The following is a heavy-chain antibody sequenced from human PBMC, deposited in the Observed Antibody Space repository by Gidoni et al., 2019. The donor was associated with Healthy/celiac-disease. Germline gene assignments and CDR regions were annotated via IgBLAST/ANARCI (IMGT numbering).Heavy chain of an antibody. CDR3: ARVKGIAVAGTDY. J-gene: IGHJ4*02. CDR2: IWYDGSNK. V-gene: IGHV3-33*01. D-gene: IGHD6-19*01. Sequence: VQLVESGGGVVQPGRSLRLSCAASGFTFSSYGMHWVRPAPGKGLEWVAVIWYDGSNKYYADSVKGRFTISRDNSKNTLYLLMNSLRDEDTAVYYCARVKGIAVAGTDYWGQGTLVTVSS. CDR1: GFTFSSYG.